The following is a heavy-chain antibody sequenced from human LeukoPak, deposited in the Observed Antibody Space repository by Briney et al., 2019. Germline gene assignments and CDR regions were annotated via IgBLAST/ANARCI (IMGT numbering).Heavy chain of an antibody. V-gene: IGHV4-31*03. Sequence: SETLSLTCTVSGGSISSGGYYWSWIRQHPGKGLEWIGYIYYSGSTYYNPSLKSRVTISVDTSKNQFSLKLSSVTAADTAVYYRARVRERYSSSWLGATNWFDPWGQGTLVTVSS. J-gene: IGHJ5*02. CDR3: ARVRERYSSSWLGATNWFDP. CDR2: IYYSGST. CDR1: GGSISSGGYY. D-gene: IGHD6-13*01.